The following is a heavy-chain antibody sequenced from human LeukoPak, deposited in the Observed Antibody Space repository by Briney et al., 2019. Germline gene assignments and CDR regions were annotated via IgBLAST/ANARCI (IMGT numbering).Heavy chain of an antibody. CDR1: GGSISSSNW. CDR2: VYHSGST. V-gene: IGHV4-4*02. CDR3: ARGDYGSGLLAY. D-gene: IGHD3-10*01. J-gene: IGHJ4*02. Sequence: SGTLSLTCAVSGGSISSSNWWSWVRQPPGKGLEWIGQVYHSGSTDYNPSLKSRVTISVDKSKNQFSLKLRSVTAADTAVYYCARGDYGSGLLAYWGQGTLVTVSS.